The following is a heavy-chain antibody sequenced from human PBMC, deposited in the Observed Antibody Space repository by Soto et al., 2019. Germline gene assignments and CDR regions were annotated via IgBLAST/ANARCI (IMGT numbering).Heavy chain of an antibody. D-gene: IGHD1-1*01. CDR1: GGSISSYY. V-gene: IGHV4-59*01. CDR2: IYYSGST. J-gene: IGHJ6*02. Sequence: SETLSLTCTVSGGSISSYYWSWIRQPPGKGLEWIGYIYYSGSTNYNPSLKSRVTISVDTSKNQFSLKLSSVTAADTAVYYCARERIMEPHASYYYYGMDVWGQGTRVTVSS. CDR3: ARERIMEPHASYYYYGMDV.